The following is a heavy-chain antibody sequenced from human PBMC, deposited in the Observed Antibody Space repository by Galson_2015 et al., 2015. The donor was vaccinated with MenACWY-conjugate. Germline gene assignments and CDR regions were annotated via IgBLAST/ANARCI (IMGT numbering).Heavy chain of an antibody. CDR3: ARDNNWSFDS. Sequence: SLRLSCAASGFTFNNYWMHWVRHPPGKGLEWISYIRADGSFSNYADSVKGRFTISTDNAKNMVYLQMDGLGDEGTAVYLCARDNNWSFDSWGQGTLVTVSS. CDR2: IRADGSFS. J-gene: IGHJ4*02. CDR1: GFTFNNYW. V-gene: IGHV3-74*01. D-gene: IGHD1-1*01.